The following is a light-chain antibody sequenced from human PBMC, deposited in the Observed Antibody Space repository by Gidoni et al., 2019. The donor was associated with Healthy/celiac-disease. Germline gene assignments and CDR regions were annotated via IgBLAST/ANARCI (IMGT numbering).Light chain of an antibody. CDR1: SSNIGAGYD. V-gene: IGLV1-40*01. CDR3: QSYDSSLSGTDVV. CDR2: GNS. Sequence: QSVLTQPPSVSGAPGQRVTISCTGGSSNIGAGYDVHWYQQLPGPAPKLLIYGNSNRPSGVPDRFSGSKSGTSASLAITGLQAEDEADYYCQSYDSSLSGTDVVFGGGTKLTVL. J-gene: IGLJ2*01.